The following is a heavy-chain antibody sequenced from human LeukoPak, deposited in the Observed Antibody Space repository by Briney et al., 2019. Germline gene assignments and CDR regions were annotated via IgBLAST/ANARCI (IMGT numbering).Heavy chain of an antibody. CDR1: GFTFSSYW. J-gene: IGHJ6*03. V-gene: IGHV3-7*01. Sequence: GGSLRLSCAASGFTFSSYWMSWVRQAPGKGLEWVANIKQDGSEKYYVDSVKGRFTISRDNAKNSLYLQMNSLRAEDTAVYYCARGQDIVLMDYYYYYMDVWGKGTTVTVSS. CDR3: ARGQDIVLMDYYYYYMDV. D-gene: IGHD2-8*01. CDR2: IKQDGSEK.